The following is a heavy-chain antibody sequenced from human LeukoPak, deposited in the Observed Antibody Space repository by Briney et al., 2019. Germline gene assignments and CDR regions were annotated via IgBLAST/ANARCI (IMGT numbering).Heavy chain of an antibody. D-gene: IGHD2-2*01. V-gene: IGHV4-59*08. CDR1: GGSISSYY. Sequence: SETLSLTCTVSGGSISSYYWSWIRQPPGEGLEWIGYIYYSGSTNYNPSLKSRVTISVDTSKNQFSLKLSSVTAADTAVYYCARLASSTSLLYWFDPWGQGTLVTVSS. CDR3: ARLASSTSLLYWFDP. CDR2: IYYSGST. J-gene: IGHJ5*02.